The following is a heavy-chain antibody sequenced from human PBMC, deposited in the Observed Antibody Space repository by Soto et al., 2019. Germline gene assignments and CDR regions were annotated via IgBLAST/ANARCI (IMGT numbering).Heavy chain of an antibody. Sequence: GGSLRLSCAASGFTFSSYAMSWVRQAPGKGLEWVSAISGSGGSTYYADSVKGRFTISRDNSKNTLYLQMNSLRAEDTAVYYCAKSARQGLPGQLFLTYYFFYGMDVWGQGPTVTVSS. CDR2: ISGSGGST. CDR1: GFTFSSYA. J-gene: IGHJ6*02. V-gene: IGHV3-23*01. CDR3: AKSARQGLPGQLFLTYYFFYGMDV. D-gene: IGHD2-21*02.